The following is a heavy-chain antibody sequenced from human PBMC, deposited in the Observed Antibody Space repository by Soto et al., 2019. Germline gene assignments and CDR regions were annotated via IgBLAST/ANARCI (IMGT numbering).Heavy chain of an antibody. J-gene: IGHJ4*02. V-gene: IGHV3-23*01. CDR3: AKYVVATIRGYFDY. D-gene: IGHD5-12*01. Sequence: EVQLLESGGGLVQPGGSLRLSCAASGFTFSNYAMSWVRQAPGKGLEWVSGISDSGGTTYYADSVKGRFTISRGNSKNTLYLQMNSLRAEDTAVYFCAKYVVATIRGYFDYWGQGTLVTVSS. CDR1: GFTFSNYA. CDR2: ISDSGGTT.